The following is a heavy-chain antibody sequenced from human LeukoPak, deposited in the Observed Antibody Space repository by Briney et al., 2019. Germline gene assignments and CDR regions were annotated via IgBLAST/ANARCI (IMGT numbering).Heavy chain of an antibody. CDR1: GFTFSSYS. CDR2: ISSSSSYI. CDR3: ARDRSYNWNDKAFDI. Sequence: PGGSLRLSCAASGFTFSSYSMNWVRQAPGKGLEWVSSISSSSSYIYYADSVKGRFTISRDNAKNSLYLQMNSLRAEDTAVYYCARDRSYNWNDKAFDIWGQGTMVTVSS. V-gene: IGHV3-21*01. J-gene: IGHJ3*02. D-gene: IGHD1-1*01.